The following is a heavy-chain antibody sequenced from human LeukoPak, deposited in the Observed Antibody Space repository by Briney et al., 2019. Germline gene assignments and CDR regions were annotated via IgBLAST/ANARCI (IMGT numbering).Heavy chain of an antibody. J-gene: IGHJ6*04. CDR2: IISSSSTI. V-gene: IGHV3-48*01. CDR1: GFTFSSHS. D-gene: IGHD3-10*01. CDR3: ARAVGHGSGSPRIDV. Sequence: GGSLRLSCAASGFTFSSHSMNWVRQAPGKGLEWVSYIISSSSTIYYADSVKGRFTISRDNAKNSLYLQRNSLRADDTAVYYCARAVGHGSGSPRIDVWGNGTTVTVSS.